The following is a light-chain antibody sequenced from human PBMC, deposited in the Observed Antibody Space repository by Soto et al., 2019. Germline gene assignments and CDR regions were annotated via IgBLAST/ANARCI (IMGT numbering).Light chain of an antibody. CDR1: QGIRND. CDR2: AAS. J-gene: IGKJ4*01. Sequence: DVQRTEVRAFLSASVGGRVTITCVARQGIRNDLGWYQQKPGKAPKRLIYAASSLQSGVPSRFSGSGSGTEFTLTISSLQPEDCATYSCLQHNSYPLTFGGGTKVDIK. CDR3: LQHNSYPLT. V-gene: IGKV1-17*01.